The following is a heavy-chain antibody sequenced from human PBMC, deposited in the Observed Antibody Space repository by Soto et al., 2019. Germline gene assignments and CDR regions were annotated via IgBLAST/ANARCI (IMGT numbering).Heavy chain of an antibody. J-gene: IGHJ4*02. V-gene: IGHV4-30-2*01. CDR2: IFPSGTT. CDR3: ASSREFDY. D-gene: IGHD3-10*01. Sequence: SETLPLTCGVSGGALSGATYSLNWIRQPPGKGLEWIGYIFPSGTTYYNPSLKSRVTISIAVSNNQFYLSLRSLTAADTAVYYCASSREFDYSNQGTLVTV. CDR1: GGALSGATYS.